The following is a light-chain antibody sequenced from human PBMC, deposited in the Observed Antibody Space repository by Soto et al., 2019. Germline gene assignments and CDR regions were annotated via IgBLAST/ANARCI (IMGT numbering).Light chain of an antibody. Sequence: QSVLTQPPSVSAAPGQKVTISCSGSSSNIGNNYVSWYQQLPGTAPKLLIYDNNKRPSGIPDRFSGSTSGTSATLGITGLQTGDEADYYCGTWDSRLNWVFGGGTKLTVL. CDR3: GTWDSRLNWV. J-gene: IGLJ3*02. V-gene: IGLV1-51*01. CDR2: DNN. CDR1: SSNIGNNY.